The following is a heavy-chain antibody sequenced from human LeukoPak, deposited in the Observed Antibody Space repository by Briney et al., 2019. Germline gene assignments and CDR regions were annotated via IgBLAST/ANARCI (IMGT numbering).Heavy chain of an antibody. V-gene: IGHV3-7*01. CDR2: IKQDGSEK. CDR3: ARDSLRQRITIFGVAFDI. CDR1: GFTFSSYW. Sequence: GGSLRLSCAASGFTFSSYWMSWVRQAPGKGLEWVANIKQDGSEKYYVDSVKGRFTISRDNAKNSLYLQMNSLRAEDTAVYYCARDSLRQRITIFGVAFDIWGQGTMVTVSS. D-gene: IGHD3-3*01. J-gene: IGHJ3*02.